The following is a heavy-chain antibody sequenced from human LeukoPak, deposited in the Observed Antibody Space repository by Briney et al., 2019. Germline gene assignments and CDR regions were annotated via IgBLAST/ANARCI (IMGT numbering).Heavy chain of an antibody. V-gene: IGHV3-23*01. J-gene: IGHJ4*02. CDR2: ITGGGEST. Sequence: PGGSLRLSCAASGFTFSSYAMNWVRQAPGTRLEWVSSITGGGESTYHADSVKGRFTISRDNPKNTVSLQMNSLRAEDTAVYYCAKGERVYCSASTCYPFDYWGQGILVSVSS. CDR3: AKGERVYCSASTCYPFDY. CDR1: GFTFSSYA. D-gene: IGHD2-15*01.